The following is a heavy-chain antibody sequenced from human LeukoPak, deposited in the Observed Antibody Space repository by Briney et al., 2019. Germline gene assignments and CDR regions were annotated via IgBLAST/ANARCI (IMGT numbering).Heavy chain of an antibody. Sequence: ASVKVSCKASGYTFTSYGIGWVRQAPGQGLEWMGWINPNSGGTNYAQKFQGWVTMARDTSISTAYMELSRLRSDDTAVYYCARVGGYCSSTSCYYGGFDYWGQGTLVTVSS. CDR3: ARVGGYCSSTSCYYGGFDY. CDR1: GYTFTSYG. D-gene: IGHD2-2*01. V-gene: IGHV1-2*04. CDR2: INPNSGGT. J-gene: IGHJ4*02.